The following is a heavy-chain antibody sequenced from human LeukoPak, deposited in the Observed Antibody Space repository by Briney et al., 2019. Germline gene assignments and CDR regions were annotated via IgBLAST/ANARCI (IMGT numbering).Heavy chain of an antibody. Sequence: GGSLRLSCAASGFTFSSYEMNWVRQAPGKGLEWVADINEDGSEKYYVDSVKGRFTISRDNSKNTLYLQMNSLRAEDTAVYYCAKGRYYNILTGYPRQYYFDYWGQGTLVTVSS. D-gene: IGHD3-9*01. CDR2: INEDGSEK. V-gene: IGHV3-7*01. CDR1: GFTFSSYE. J-gene: IGHJ4*02. CDR3: AKGRYYNILTGYPRQYYFDY.